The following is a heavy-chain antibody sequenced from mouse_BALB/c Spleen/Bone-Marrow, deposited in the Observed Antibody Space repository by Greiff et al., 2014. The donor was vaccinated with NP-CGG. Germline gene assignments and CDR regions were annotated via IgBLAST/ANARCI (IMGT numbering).Heavy chain of an antibody. Sequence: EVQLQQSGGGLVKPGGSLKLSCAASGFAFSSYDMSWVRQTPEKRLEWVAYISSGGGSTYYPDTVKGRSTISRDNAKNTLYLQMSSLKSEDTAMYYCARPLYYYGSSPFYAMDYWGQGTSVTVSS. CDR3: ARPLYYYGSSPFYAMDY. CDR2: ISSGGGST. D-gene: IGHD1-1*01. J-gene: IGHJ4*01. CDR1: GFAFSSYD. V-gene: IGHV5-12-1*01.